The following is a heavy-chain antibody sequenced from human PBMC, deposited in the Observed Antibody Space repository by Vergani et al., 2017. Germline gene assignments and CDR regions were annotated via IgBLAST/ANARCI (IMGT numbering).Heavy chain of an antibody. CDR2: ISGSGGST. CDR3: ANKAVAGYNWFDP. J-gene: IGHJ5*02. Sequence: EVQLLESGGGLVQPGESLRLSCAASGFTFSSSAMSWVRQAPGEGLEWVPTISGSGGSTYYADSVKGRFTISRDNSKNTLYLQMNSLRAEDTAVYYCANKAVAGYNWFDPWGQGTLVTVSS. V-gene: IGHV3-23*01. D-gene: IGHD6-19*01. CDR1: GFTFSSSA.